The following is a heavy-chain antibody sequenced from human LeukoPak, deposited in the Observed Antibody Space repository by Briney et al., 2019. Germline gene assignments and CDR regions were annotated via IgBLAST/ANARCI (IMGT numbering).Heavy chain of an antibody. J-gene: IGHJ5*02. CDR1: GFPFSSHD. V-gene: IGHV3-23*01. CDR2: IITGKT. Sequence: GGSLRFSCAASGFPFSSHDMSWVRQPPGKGLEWVEAIITGKTCYAESVRGRFAISSDDSTNTVYLHMNSLRDEDTALYHCVREAGYCAPVCVKTNWFDPWGQGTLVTVSS. CDR3: VREAGYCAPVCVKTNWFDP. D-gene: IGHD2-15*01.